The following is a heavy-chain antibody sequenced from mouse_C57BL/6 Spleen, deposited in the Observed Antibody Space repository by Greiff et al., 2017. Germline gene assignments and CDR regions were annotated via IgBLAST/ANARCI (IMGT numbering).Heavy chain of an antibody. J-gene: IGHJ3*01. CDR1: GYTFTDYE. CDR3: TGSYSNYGFAY. D-gene: IGHD2-5*01. CDR2: IDPETGGT. V-gene: IGHV1-15*01. Sequence: VQLVESGAELVRPGASVTLSCKASGYTFTDYEMHWVKQTPVHGLEWIGAIDPETGGTAYNQKFKGKAILTADKSSSTAYMELRSLTSEDSAVYYCTGSYSNYGFAYWGQGTLVTVSA.